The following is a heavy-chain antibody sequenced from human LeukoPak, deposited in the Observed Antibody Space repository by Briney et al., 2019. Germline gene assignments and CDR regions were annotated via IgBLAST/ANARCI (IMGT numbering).Heavy chain of an antibody. D-gene: IGHD3-9*01. V-gene: IGHV3-23*01. Sequence: GGSLRLSCAASGFTLSSYAMSWVRQAPGKGLEWVSAISGSGGSTYYADSVKGRFTISRDNSKNTLYLQMNSLRAEDTAVYYCAKDFAVTGYDILTGYYEGEGYFDYWGQGTLVTVSS. CDR2: ISGSGGST. CDR3: AKDFAVTGYDILTGYYEGEGYFDY. J-gene: IGHJ4*02. CDR1: GFTLSSYA.